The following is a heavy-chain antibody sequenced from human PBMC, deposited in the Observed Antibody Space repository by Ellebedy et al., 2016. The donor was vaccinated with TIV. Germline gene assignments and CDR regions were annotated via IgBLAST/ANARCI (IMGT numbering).Heavy chain of an antibody. J-gene: IGHJ4*02. Sequence: GESLKISCAASGFTFSSYAMHWVRQAPGKGLEYVSAISSNGGSTYYANSVKGRFTISRDNSKNTLYLQMGSLRAEDMAVYYCARDGGELLLYNDYWGQGTLVTVSS. CDR3: ARDGGELLLYNDY. CDR1: GFTFSSYA. D-gene: IGHD1-26*01. CDR2: ISSNGGST. V-gene: IGHV3-64*01.